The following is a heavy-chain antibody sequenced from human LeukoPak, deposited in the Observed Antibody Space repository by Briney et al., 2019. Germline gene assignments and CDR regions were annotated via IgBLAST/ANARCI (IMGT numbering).Heavy chain of an antibody. CDR3: ARVSTGFYYDSSGYVGY. V-gene: IGHV1-18*01. CDR2: ISAYNGNT. CDR1: GYTFTSYG. J-gene: IGHJ4*02. D-gene: IGHD3-22*01. Sequence: VASVKVSCKASGYTFTSYGISWVRQAPGQGLEWMGWISAYNGNTNYAQKLQGRVTMTTDTSTSTAYMELRSLRSDDTAVYYCARVSTGFYYDSSGYVGYWGQGTLVTVSS.